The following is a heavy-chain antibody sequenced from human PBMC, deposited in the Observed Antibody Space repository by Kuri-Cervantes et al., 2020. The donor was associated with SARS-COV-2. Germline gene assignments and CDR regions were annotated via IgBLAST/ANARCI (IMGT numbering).Heavy chain of an antibody. CDR2: INSDGSST. J-gene: IGHJ5*02. Sequence: GGSLRLSCAASGFTFDDYAMHWVRQAPGKGLVWVSRINSDGSSTSYADSVKGRFTISRDNSKNTLYLQMNSLRAEDTAVYYCAKDSPPFIAVAGTGHNWFDPWGQGTLVTVSS. CDR1: GFTFDDYA. V-gene: IGHV3-74*01. CDR3: AKDSPPFIAVAGTGHNWFDP. D-gene: IGHD6-19*01.